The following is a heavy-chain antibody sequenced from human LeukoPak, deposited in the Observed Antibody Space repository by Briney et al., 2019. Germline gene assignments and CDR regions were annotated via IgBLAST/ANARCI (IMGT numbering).Heavy chain of an antibody. CDR2: ISSSSSYI. D-gene: IGHD6-13*01. Sequence: GGSLRLSCAASGFTVSSNYMSWVRQAPGKGLEWVSSISSSSSYIYYADSVKGRFTISRDNAKNSLYLQMNSLRAGNTAVYYCARGSSWYYWGQGTLVTVSS. CDR1: GFTVSSNY. V-gene: IGHV3-21*01. J-gene: IGHJ4*02. CDR3: ARGSSWYY.